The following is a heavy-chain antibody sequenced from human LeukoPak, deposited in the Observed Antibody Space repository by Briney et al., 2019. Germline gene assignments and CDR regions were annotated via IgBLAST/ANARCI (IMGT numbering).Heavy chain of an antibody. CDR1: GGSFSGYY. D-gene: IGHD3-10*01. CDR3: ARGRYYGSGSYYTNY. CDR2: INHSGST. Sequence: SETLSLTCAVYGGSFSGYYWSWIRQPPGKGLEWIGEINHSGSTNYNPSLKSRVTISVDTSKNQFSLKLSPVTAADTAVYYCARGRYYGSGSYYTNYWGQGTLVTVSS. V-gene: IGHV4-34*01. J-gene: IGHJ4*02.